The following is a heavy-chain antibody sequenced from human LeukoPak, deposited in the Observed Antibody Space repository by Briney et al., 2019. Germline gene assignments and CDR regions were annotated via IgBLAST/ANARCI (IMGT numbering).Heavy chain of an antibody. D-gene: IGHD1-26*01. V-gene: IGHV4-39*01. CDR3: ARDSGSYRDAFDI. Sequence: SETLSLTCTVSGGSISISSYYWGWIRQPPGKGLEWIGSIYYSGSTYYNPSLKSRVTISVDTSKNQFSLKLSSVTAADTAVYYCARDSGSYRDAFDIWGQGTMVTVS. CDR2: IYYSGST. CDR1: GGSISISSYY. J-gene: IGHJ3*02.